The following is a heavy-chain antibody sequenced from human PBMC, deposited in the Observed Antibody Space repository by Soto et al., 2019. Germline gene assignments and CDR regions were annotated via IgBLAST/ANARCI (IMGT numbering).Heavy chain of an antibody. CDR2: IYYSGSA. J-gene: IGHJ4*02. D-gene: IGHD3-10*01. V-gene: IGHV4-39*02. Sequence: QLQLQESGPGLVKPSETLSLTCTVSGGSISSSSYYWGWIRQPPGKGLEWIGNIYYSGSAYYNPSLKSRVTISVVMSKNNVSRTLSSVTAADTAVYYCARRGVSGPVDYWGQGTLVTVSS. CDR1: GGSISSSSYY. CDR3: ARRGVSGPVDY.